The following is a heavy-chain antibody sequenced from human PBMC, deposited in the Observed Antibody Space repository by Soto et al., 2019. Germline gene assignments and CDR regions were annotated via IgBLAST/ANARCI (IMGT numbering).Heavy chain of an antibody. CDR1: GFTFSNYA. Sequence: WGSLRLSCAASGFTFSNYAINWVRQSPGKGLEWVSVISGSVGSTYYADSVKGRFTITRDNSKNTLYLQMNSLRAEDTAVYYCAKAGGAAGTVDYFDYWGQGTLVTVSS. V-gene: IGHV3-23*01. D-gene: IGHD6-13*01. CDR2: ISGSVGST. J-gene: IGHJ4*02. CDR3: AKAGGAAGTVDYFDY.